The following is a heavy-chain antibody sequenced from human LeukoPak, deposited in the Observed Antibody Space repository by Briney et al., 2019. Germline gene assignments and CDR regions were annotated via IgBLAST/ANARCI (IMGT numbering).Heavy chain of an antibody. CDR2: ISAYNGNT. D-gene: IGHD6-19*01. Sequence: VASVKVSCKASGYTFTSYGISWVRQAPGQGLEWMGWISAYNGNTNYAQKLQGRVTMTTDTSTSTAYMELRSLRSDDTAVYYCARERLDSSGWTDFDYWGRGTLVTVSS. CDR1: GYTFTSYG. J-gene: IGHJ4*02. V-gene: IGHV1-18*01. CDR3: ARERLDSSGWTDFDY.